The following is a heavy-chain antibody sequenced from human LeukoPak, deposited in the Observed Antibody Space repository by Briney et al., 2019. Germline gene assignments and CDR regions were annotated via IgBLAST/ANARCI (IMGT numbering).Heavy chain of an antibody. V-gene: IGHV3-7*01. D-gene: IGHD3-3*01. CDR3: ASHAYITIFRVVISSPDAFDI. CDR2: IKQDGSEK. J-gene: IGHJ3*02. Sequence: GGSLRLSCAASGFTFSSYWMSWVRQAPGKWLEGVANIKQDGSEKYYVDSVKGRFTISRDNAKNSLYLQMNSLRAEDTAVYYCASHAYITIFRVVISSPDAFDIWGQGTMVTVST. CDR1: GFTFSSYW.